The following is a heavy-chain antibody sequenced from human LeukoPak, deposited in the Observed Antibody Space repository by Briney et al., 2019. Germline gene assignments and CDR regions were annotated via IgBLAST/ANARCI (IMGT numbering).Heavy chain of an antibody. Sequence: PGGSLRLSCAASGFSVSSNFMTWVRQAPGKGLEWVSVMYSGGDTYYADSVKGRFTISRDNSKNTLYLYMNSLRVEDTAVYYCARGQNPYSGSSLNWFDPWGQGTLVTVPS. J-gene: IGHJ5*02. CDR3: ARGQNPYSGSSLNWFDP. CDR2: MYSGGDT. V-gene: IGHV3-53*01. CDR1: GFSVSSNF. D-gene: IGHD1-26*01.